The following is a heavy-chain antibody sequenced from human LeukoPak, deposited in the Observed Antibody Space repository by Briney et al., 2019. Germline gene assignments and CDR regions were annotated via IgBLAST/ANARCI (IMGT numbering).Heavy chain of an antibody. CDR1: GFSLSTSGVG. CDR3: AHLYYYDSSGYYYDEYYFDY. Sequence: SGPTLVNPTQTLTLTCTFSGFSLSTSGVGVGWIRQPPGKALEWLALIYRNDDKRYSPSLKSRLTITKDTSKNQVVLTMTNMDPVDTATYYCAHLYYYDSSGYYYDEYYFDYWGQGTLVTVSS. J-gene: IGHJ4*02. V-gene: IGHV2-5*01. CDR2: IYRNDDK. D-gene: IGHD3-22*01.